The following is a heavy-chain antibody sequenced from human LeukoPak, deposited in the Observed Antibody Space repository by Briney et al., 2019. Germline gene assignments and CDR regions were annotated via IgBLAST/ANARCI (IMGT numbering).Heavy chain of an antibody. CDR1: GFTSSNYW. V-gene: IGHV3-7*01. J-gene: IGHJ4*02. CDR2: IKQDGSEK. D-gene: IGHD2-15*01. Sequence: GGSLRLSCAASGFTSSNYWMSWVRQAPGKGLEWVANIKQDGSEKYYVDSVKGRFTISRDNSKNTLYLQMNSLRAEDTAVYYCAKDIVVVVAATSAGWDYWGQGTLVTVSS. CDR3: AKDIVVVVAATSAGWDY.